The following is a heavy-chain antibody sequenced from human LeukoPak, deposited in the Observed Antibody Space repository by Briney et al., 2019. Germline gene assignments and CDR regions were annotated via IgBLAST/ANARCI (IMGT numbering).Heavy chain of an antibody. Sequence: ASVNVSCKASGYTFTGYYMHWVRQAPGQGLEWMGWINPNSGGTNYAQKFQGRVTMTRDTSISTAYMELSRLRSDDTAVYYCARVPVAGVSVDAFDIWGQGTMVTVSS. D-gene: IGHD6-19*01. CDR1: GYTFTGYY. CDR2: INPNSGGT. J-gene: IGHJ3*02. V-gene: IGHV1-2*02. CDR3: ARVPVAGVSVDAFDI.